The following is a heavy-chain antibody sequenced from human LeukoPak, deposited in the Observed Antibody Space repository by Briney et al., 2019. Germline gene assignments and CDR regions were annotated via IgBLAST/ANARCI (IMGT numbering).Heavy chain of an antibody. J-gene: IGHJ5*02. V-gene: IGHV1-18*01. D-gene: IGHD4-17*01. Sequence: GASVKVSCKASGNTFTSYAITWVRQAPGQGLEWMGWISAYNGNTNYAQKLQGRVTMTTDTSTSTAYMELSSLRSEDTAVYYCARGPPDYGDYMANWFDPWGQGTLVTVSS. CDR1: GNTFTSYA. CDR3: ARGPPDYGDYMANWFDP. CDR2: ISAYNGNT.